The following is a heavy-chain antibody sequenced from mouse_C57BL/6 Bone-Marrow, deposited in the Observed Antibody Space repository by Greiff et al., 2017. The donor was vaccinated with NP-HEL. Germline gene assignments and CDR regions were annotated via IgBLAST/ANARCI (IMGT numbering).Heavy chain of an antibody. CDR2: ISSGGSYT. J-gene: IGHJ3*01. V-gene: IGHV5-6*01. CDR3: ARPPGFFAY. CDR1: GFTFSSYG. Sequence: EVQLQESGGDLVKPGGSLKLSCAASGFTFSSYGMSWVRQTPDKRLEWVATISSGGSYTYYPDSVKGRFTISRDNAKNTLYLQMSSLKSEDTATYYCARPPGFFAYWGQGTLVTVSA.